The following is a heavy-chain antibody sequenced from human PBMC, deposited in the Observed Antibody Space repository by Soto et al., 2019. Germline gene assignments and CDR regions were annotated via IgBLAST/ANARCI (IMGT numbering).Heavy chain of an antibody. D-gene: IGHD2-21*02. CDR2: INLDGSDR. CDR1: GFTFNTYW. V-gene: IGHV3-7*05. J-gene: IGHJ4*02. Sequence: EVQLVESGGGLVQPGGSLRLSCAASGFTFNTYWINWVRQAPGKGLEWVANINLDGSDRYYVDSVKGRFTISRDNAKNSVYLQMNSLRVEDTAVYYCARRGRVGGDYTYFDSWGQGTLVTVSS. CDR3: ARRGRVGGDYTYFDS.